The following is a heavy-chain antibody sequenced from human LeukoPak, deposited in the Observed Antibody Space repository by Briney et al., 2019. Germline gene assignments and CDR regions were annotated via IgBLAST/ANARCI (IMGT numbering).Heavy chain of an antibody. CDR2: ISSSGTTI. CDR3: ARESEGDYFDY. Sequence: PGVSLRLSCAASGFTFSSYDMNWVRQAPGKGLEWVSYISSSGTTIYYADSVKGRFTISRDSAKNSLSLQMNSLRAEDTALYYCARESEGDYFDYWGQGTLVTASS. CDR1: GFTFSSYD. V-gene: IGHV3-48*03. J-gene: IGHJ4*02.